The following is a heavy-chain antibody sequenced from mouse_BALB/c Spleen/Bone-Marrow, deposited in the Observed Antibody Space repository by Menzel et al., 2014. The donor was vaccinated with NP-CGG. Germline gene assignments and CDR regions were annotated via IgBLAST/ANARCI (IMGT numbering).Heavy chain of an antibody. CDR3: ARQGGNYPFAY. CDR2: INSDGGST. Sequence: EVQLQQSGGGLVKLGGSLKLSCAASGFTFSTYYMSWVRQTPEKRLELVAAINSDGGSTYYPDTVKGRFTISRDNAKNTPYLQMSSLKSEDTALYYCARQGGNYPFAYWGQGTLVTVSA. V-gene: IGHV5-6-2*01. CDR1: GFTFSTYY. J-gene: IGHJ3*01. D-gene: IGHD2-1*01.